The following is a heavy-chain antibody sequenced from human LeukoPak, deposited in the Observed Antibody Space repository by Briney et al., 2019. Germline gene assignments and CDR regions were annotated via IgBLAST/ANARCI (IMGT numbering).Heavy chain of an antibody. D-gene: IGHD3-3*01. V-gene: IGHV3-74*01. J-gene: IGHJ4*02. CDR3: ARDPQLEWLNEDSFDY. CDR1: GFTFSSYW. CDR2: INTDGSST. Sequence: GGSLRLSCAASGFTFSSYWMHWVRQAPGKGLVWVSRINTDGSSTSYADSVKGRFTISRDNAKNTLYLQMNSLRAEDTAVYYCARDPQLEWLNEDSFDYWGQGTLVTVSS.